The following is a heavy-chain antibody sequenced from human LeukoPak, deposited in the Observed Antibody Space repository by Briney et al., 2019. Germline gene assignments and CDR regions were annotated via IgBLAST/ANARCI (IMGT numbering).Heavy chain of an antibody. CDR3: ARMVDGAYGSDY. J-gene: IGHJ4*02. D-gene: IGHD4-17*01. V-gene: IGHV1-2*02. Sequence: ASVKVSCKASGYTFTDYYMHWVRQAPGQGLDWMGWINPNSGGTNYAQKFQGRVTMTRDTSISTAYMELSRLRSDDTAVYYCARMVDGAYGSDYWGQGPLVTVSS. CDR1: GYTFTDYY. CDR2: INPNSGGT.